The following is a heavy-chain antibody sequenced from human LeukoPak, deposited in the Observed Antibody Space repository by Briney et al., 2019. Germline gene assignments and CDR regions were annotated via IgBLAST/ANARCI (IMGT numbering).Heavy chain of an antibody. CDR1: GYTFSSHH. CDR2: MNLNSGDT. V-gene: IGHV1-8*01. J-gene: IGHJ4*02. Sequence: GASVKVSCKASGYTFSSHHIYWVRQAPGQGLEWMGWMNLNSGDTYYAQNFQGRFSITSDTSKSTTYMDLASLAPDDTAVYYCARVPVPAPRRGLYFDYWGQGTLITVSS. D-gene: IGHD2-2*01. CDR3: ARVPVPAPRRGLYFDY.